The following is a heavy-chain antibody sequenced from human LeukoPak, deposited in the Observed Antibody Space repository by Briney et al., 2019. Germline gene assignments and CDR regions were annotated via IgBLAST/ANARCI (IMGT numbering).Heavy chain of an antibody. Sequence: GASVKVSCKASGYTFTSYYMHWVRQAPGQGLEWMGIINPSGGSTSYAQKFQGRVTMTRNTSISTAYMELSSLRSEDTAMYYCARGWGSGSYLKTGFDYWGQGTLVTVSS. J-gene: IGHJ4*02. CDR1: GYTFTSYY. CDR3: ARGWGSGSYLKTGFDY. V-gene: IGHV1-46*01. D-gene: IGHD1-26*01. CDR2: INPSGGST.